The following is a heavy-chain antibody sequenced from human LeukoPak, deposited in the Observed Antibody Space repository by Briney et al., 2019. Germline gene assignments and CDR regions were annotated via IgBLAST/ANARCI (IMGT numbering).Heavy chain of an antibody. CDR2: IYYSGST. J-gene: IGHJ5*02. Sequence: SETLSLTCTVSGGSISGSSYYWGWIRQPPGKGLEWIGSIYYSGSTYYNPSLKSRVTISVDTSKNQFSLKLNSVTATDTAVYYCARHGRSGPGQLNWFDPWGQGTLVTVSS. V-gene: IGHV4-39*01. CDR1: GGSISGSSYY. CDR3: ARHGRSGPGQLNWFDP. D-gene: IGHD3-3*01.